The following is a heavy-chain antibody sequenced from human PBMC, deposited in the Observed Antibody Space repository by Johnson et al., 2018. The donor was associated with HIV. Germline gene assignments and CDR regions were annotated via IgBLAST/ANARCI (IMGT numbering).Heavy chain of an antibody. J-gene: IGHJ3*02. CDR3: AKGQYSSSPCAFDI. V-gene: IGHV3-30*14. CDR1: GFTFSSYA. CDR2: ISYDGTNK. D-gene: IGHD6-6*01. Sequence: QVQLVESGGGVVQPGRSLRLSCAASGFTFSSYAMHWVRQAPGKGLEWVAFISYDGTNKYYGDSVKGRFTISRDNSKNKLYLQMGSLRAEDMAVDYCAKGQYSSSPCAFDIWGRGTMVNVSS.